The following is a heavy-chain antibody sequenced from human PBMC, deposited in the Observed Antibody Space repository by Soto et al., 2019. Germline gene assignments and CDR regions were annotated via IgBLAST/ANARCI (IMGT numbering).Heavy chain of an antibody. CDR3: ASHDPGARFDP. CDR2: INPNNGAT. Sequence: QVQLVQSGAEGKKPGASVKVSCKAPRYIFTAYFMHWVRQAPGQGLEWMGWINPNNGATHYGLSFQGRVTMTRDTSISTANMELSSLRSDDTAVYYCASHDPGARFDPWGQGTLVIFSS. D-gene: IGHD1-1*01. J-gene: IGHJ5*02. CDR1: RYIFTAYF. V-gene: IGHV1-2*02.